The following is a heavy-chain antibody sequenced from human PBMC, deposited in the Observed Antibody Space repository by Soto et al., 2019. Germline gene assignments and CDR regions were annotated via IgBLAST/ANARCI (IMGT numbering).Heavy chain of an antibody. CDR1: GGSISTSNYY. V-gene: IGHV4-39*01. D-gene: IGHD5-18*01. CDR2: IYYNGST. J-gene: IGHJ3*02. CDR3: ARHGDWADSHGYHIAFDI. Sequence: QLQLQESGPGLVKPSETLSLTCTVSGGSISTSNYYWGWIRQPPGKGLEWIGSIYYNGSTYYNSSLKSRVTVSVDTSKNQFSLRLSSVTAADTAVYYCARHGDWADSHGYHIAFDIWGQGTIVTVSS.